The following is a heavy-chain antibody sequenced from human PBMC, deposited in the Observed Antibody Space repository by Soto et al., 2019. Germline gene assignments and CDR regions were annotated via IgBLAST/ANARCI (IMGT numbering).Heavy chain of an antibody. V-gene: IGHV1-18*01. CDR1: GYTFASYG. J-gene: IGHJ4*02. CDR3: AIDVRSIVDVVSRRLLDS. D-gene: IGHD2-15*01. CDR2: IRGYNGHT. Sequence: QVQLVQSGTEVTKPGASVKAACKTSGYTFASYGISWVRQAPGQGQEWMGWIRGYNGHTSYEQNVHDRVTMTRDTPTSTGDMEVRSMTSYDTAIYFGAIDVRSIVDVVSRRLLDSWGQRTLVSVTP.